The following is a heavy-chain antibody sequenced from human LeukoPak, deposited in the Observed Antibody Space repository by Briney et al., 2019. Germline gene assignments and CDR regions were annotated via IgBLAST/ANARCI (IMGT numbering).Heavy chain of an antibody. CDR2: IEPSDSYT. CDR1: GYILTSYW. CDR3: ATEGPDHPKDY. Sequence: GESLKISCKGSGYILTSYWISWVRQMPGKGLEWMGRIEPSDSYTNYSPSCQGHVTISADKSISTAYLQWSSLKASDTAMYYCATEGPDHPKDYWGQGTLVTVSS. V-gene: IGHV5-10-1*01. J-gene: IGHJ4*02.